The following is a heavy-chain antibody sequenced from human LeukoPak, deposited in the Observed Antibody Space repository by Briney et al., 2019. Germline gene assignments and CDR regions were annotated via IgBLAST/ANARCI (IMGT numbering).Heavy chain of an antibody. CDR3: GRDQQQWLPTIADY. CDR1: GYSFNTYG. V-gene: IGHV1-18*01. D-gene: IGHD6-19*01. J-gene: IGHJ4*02. CDR2: ISAFNGNT. Sequence: ASAKVSCKASGYSFNTYGISWVRQAPGQGLEWMGWISAFNGNTNYAQNLQGRVTMTTDTSTSTAYMELRSLRSDDTAVYYCGRDQQQWLPTIADYWGQGTLVSVSS.